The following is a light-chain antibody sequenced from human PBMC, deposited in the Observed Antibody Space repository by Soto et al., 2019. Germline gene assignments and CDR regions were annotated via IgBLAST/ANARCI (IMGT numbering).Light chain of an antibody. CDR2: KVS. V-gene: IGLV2-8*01. J-gene: IGLJ2*01. Sequence: QSALTQPPSASGSPGQSVTISCTGTSSDVGGYNYVSRYQQHPGKAPKLMIYKVSKRPSGVPDRFSGSKSGNTASLTVSGLQAEDEADYYCSSYAGSNNLVFGGGPKLTVL. CDR3: SSYAGSNNLV. CDR1: SSDVGGYNY.